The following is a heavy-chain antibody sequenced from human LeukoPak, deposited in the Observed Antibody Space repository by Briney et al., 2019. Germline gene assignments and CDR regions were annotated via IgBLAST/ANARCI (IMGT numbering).Heavy chain of an antibody. J-gene: IGHJ4*02. V-gene: IGHV3-48*02. CDR1: GFIFSTYS. CDR2: ISSSSSTI. D-gene: IGHD6-13*01. Sequence: GGSLRLSCAASGFIFSTYSMNWVRQAPGKGLEWVSYISSSSSTIYYADSVKGRFIISRDNAKNSLYLQMNILREEDTAVYYCARGIAAAGTGFEYWGQGTLVTVSS. CDR3: ARGIAAAGTGFEY.